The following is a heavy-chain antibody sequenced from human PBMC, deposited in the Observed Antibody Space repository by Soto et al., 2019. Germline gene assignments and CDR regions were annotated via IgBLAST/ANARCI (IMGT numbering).Heavy chain of an antibody. Sequence: QLQLQESGPGLVKPSETLSLTCTVSGGSISSSSYYWGWIRQPPGKGLEWIGSIYYSGSTYYNPSLKSRVTISVDTSKNQFSLKLSSVTAADTAVYYCAREVRGIAAAGTGGGYYGMDVWGQGTTVTVSS. D-gene: IGHD6-13*01. CDR1: GGSISSSSYY. CDR3: AREVRGIAAAGTGGGYYGMDV. J-gene: IGHJ6*02. CDR2: IYYSGST. V-gene: IGHV4-39*02.